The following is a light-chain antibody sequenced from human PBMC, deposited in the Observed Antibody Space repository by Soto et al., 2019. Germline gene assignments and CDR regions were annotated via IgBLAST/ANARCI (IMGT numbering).Light chain of an antibody. CDR3: QQYGSSPRT. CDR2: GAS. V-gene: IGKV3-20*01. CDR1: QSVSSSY. Sequence: EIVLTQSPGTLSLSPGESATLSCRASQSVSSSYLAWYQQKPGQAPRLLIYGASSRATGIPDRFSGSGSGTDFTLTISRLEPEDFAVYYCQQYGSSPRTFGQGTKVAIK. J-gene: IGKJ1*01.